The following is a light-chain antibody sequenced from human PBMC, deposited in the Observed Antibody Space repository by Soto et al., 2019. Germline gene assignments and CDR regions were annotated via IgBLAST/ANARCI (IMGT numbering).Light chain of an antibody. CDR1: QSITTY. J-gene: IGKJ4*01. Sequence: DIQMTQSPSSLSASVGDRVTITCRASQSITTYLNWYRQKPGKAPKLLIYAASSLQSGVPSRFSGSGSETEFTLSTSSLQPEDFATYFCQQIYSAPLTFGGGTKVDSK. CDR2: AAS. CDR3: QQIYSAPLT. V-gene: IGKV1-39*01.